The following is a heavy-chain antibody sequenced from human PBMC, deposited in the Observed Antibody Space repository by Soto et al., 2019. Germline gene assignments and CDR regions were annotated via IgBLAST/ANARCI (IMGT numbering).Heavy chain of an antibody. CDR2: ITGNGRST. V-gene: IGHV3-23*01. CDR3: ANYYGDYAGGEFFQH. J-gene: IGHJ1*01. CDR1: GFTFSNYA. D-gene: IGHD4-17*01. Sequence: EVQLLESGGDLVQPGGSLRLSCALSGFTFSNYAMNWVRQAPGKGLQWVSAITGNGRSTYYADSVKGRFTISRDSSKNTLYLQMDSLRAEDTAVYYCANYYGDYAGGEFFQHWGQGTLVTVSS.